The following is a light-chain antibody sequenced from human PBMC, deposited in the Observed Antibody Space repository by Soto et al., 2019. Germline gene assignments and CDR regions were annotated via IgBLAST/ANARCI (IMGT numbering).Light chain of an antibody. CDR1: QSVSSY. CDR2: DAS. J-gene: IGKJ2*01. Sequence: EIVLTQSPATLSLSPGERATISCRASQSVSSYLAWYQQKPGQAPRLLIYDASNRATGIPARFSGSGSGTDFTLSISSLEPEDFAVYYCQRRANWPYTFGQGTNLEI. V-gene: IGKV3-11*01. CDR3: QRRANWPYT.